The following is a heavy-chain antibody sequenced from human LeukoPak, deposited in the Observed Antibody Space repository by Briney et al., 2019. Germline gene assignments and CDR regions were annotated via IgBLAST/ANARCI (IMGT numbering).Heavy chain of an antibody. V-gene: IGHV5-51*01. CDR1: GYSFTRYW. CDR3: ARQRSRDGYNYDGFDI. J-gene: IGHJ3*02. Sequence: GESLKISCKGSGYSFTRYWIGWVRQMPGKGLEWMGIIYPDDSDTRYRPSFQGQVTISADKSISTAYLQWSSLRASDTAMYYCARQRSRDGYNYDGFDIWGQGTMVTVSS. D-gene: IGHD5-24*01. CDR2: IYPDDSDT.